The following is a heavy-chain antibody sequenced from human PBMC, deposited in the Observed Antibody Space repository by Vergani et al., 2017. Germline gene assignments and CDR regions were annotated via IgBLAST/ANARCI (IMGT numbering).Heavy chain of an antibody. Sequence: QLQLQESGPGLVKPSANLSLTCSVSGASIRSSNYYWGWIRQPPGKGLEWIASIYYSGITYYNPSLKSRVTISVDTSKNQFSLNLSSVTAADTAVYFCARHSSVEWLVKLGWIDPWGQGILVTVSS. CDR1: GASIRSSNYY. D-gene: IGHD6-19*01. J-gene: IGHJ5*02. CDR3: ARHSSVEWLVKLGWIDP. CDR2: IYYSGIT. V-gene: IGHV4-39*01.